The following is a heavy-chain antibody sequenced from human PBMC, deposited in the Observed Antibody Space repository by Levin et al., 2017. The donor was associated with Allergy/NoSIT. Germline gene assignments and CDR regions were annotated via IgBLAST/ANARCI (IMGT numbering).Heavy chain of an antibody. V-gene: IGHV3-43*01. D-gene: IGHD2-2*01. J-gene: IGHJ6*03. CDR1: GFSFDDYT. Sequence: LSLTCAASGFSFDDYTMHWVRQAPGKGLEWVSLISWDDSSTYYADSVKGRFTISRDNSKNSLYLQMNSLRTEDTALYYCAKDYCSSTSCYDYYYYMDVWGKGTTVTVSS. CDR2: ISWDDSST. CDR3: AKDYCSSTSCYDYYYYMDV.